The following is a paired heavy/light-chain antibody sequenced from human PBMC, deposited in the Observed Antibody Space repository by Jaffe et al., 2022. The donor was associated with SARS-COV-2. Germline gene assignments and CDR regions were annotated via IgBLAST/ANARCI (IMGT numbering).Light chain of an antibody. CDR2: DVS. Sequence: QSALTQPASVSGSPGQSITISCTGTSSDVGGYNYVSWYQQHPGKAPKLMIYDVSNRPSGVSNRFSGSKSGNTASLTISGLQAEDEADYYCSSYTSSSTLRVFGTGTKVTVL. CDR3: SSYTSSSTLRV. J-gene: IGLJ1*01. V-gene: IGLV2-14*01. CDR1: SSDVGGYNY.
Heavy chain of an antibody. CDR3: ARDKKSSQTPQWLDNYYYYGMDV. Sequence: EVQLVESGGGLVQPGGSLRLSCAASGFTFSSYSMNWVRQAPGKGLEWVSYISSSSSTIYYADSVKGRFTISRDNAKNSLYLQMNSLRDEDTAVYYCARDKKSSQTPQWLDNYYYYGMDVWGQGTTVTVSS. V-gene: IGHV3-48*02. D-gene: IGHD6-19*01. CDR1: GFTFSSYS. J-gene: IGHJ6*02. CDR2: ISSSSSTI.